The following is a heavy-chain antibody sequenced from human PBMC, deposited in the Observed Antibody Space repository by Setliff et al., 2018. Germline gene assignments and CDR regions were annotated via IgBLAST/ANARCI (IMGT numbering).Heavy chain of an antibody. J-gene: IGHJ3*02. CDR1: GYSISSGHY. Sequence: LETLSLTCTVSGYSISSGHYWGWIRQPPGKGLEWIGSIYYSGSTYYNPSLKSRVTISVDTSKNQFSLKLSSVTAADTAVYYCARASVEGSSGWELLQAFDIWGQGTMVTVSS. V-gene: IGHV4-38-2*02. CDR2: IYYSGST. D-gene: IGHD1-26*01. CDR3: ARASVEGSSGWELLQAFDI.